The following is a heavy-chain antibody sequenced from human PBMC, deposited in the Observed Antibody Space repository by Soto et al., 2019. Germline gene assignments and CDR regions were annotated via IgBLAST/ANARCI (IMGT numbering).Heavy chain of an antibody. CDR3: ARARLGSPGEAGATTYYFDY. D-gene: IGHD1-26*01. CDR1: GYTFTSYG. J-gene: IGHJ4*02. Sequence: GVSVTVSCKASGYTFTSYGIIWVRQAPGQGLEWMGWISAYNGNTNYAQKLQGRVTMTTDTSTSTAYMELRSLRSDDTAVYYCARARLGSPGEAGATTYYFDYWGQGTLVTVSS. V-gene: IGHV1-18*01. CDR2: ISAYNGNT.